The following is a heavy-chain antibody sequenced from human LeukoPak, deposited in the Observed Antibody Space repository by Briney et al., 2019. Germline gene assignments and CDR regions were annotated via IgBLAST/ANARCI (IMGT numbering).Heavy chain of an antibody. CDR3: AKDRGYDFWSGYLDY. CDR2: IWYDGSNK. V-gene: IGHV3-33*06. D-gene: IGHD3-3*01. CDR1: GFTFSSYG. J-gene: IGHJ4*02. Sequence: GGSLRLSCAASGFTFSSYGMHWVRQAPGKGLEWVAVIWYDGSNKYYADSAKGRFTISRDNSKNTLYLQMNSLRAEDTAVYYCAKDRGYDFWSGYLDYWGQGTLVTVSS.